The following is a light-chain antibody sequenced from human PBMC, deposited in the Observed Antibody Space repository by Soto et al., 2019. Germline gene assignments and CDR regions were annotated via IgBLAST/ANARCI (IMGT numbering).Light chain of an antibody. Sequence: QSVLTQPASVSGSPGQSITISCTGTSSDVGRYNYVSWYQQHAGTPPKPMIYDVSNRLSGVSNRFSGSKSGNTASLTISGLQAEDAADYYCSSDTTRSTYVFGTGTKVTVL. CDR3: SSDTTRSTYV. CDR2: DVS. J-gene: IGLJ1*01. V-gene: IGLV2-14*01. CDR1: SSDVGRYNY.